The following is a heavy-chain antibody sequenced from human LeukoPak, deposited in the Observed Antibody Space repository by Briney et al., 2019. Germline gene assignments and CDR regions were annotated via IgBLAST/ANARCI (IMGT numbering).Heavy chain of an antibody. V-gene: IGHV5-51*01. J-gene: IGHJ6*02. Sequence: GESLKISCKASGYSFTTYWIAWVRQIPGNGLEWMGIIYPGDSDLRYSPSFQGQVTISADKSISTAYLQWSSLKASDTAMYYCARLGCSGGYCYNGMDVWGQGTTVTVSS. D-gene: IGHD2-15*01. CDR3: ARLGCSGGYCYNGMDV. CDR2: IYPGDSDL. CDR1: GYSFTTYW.